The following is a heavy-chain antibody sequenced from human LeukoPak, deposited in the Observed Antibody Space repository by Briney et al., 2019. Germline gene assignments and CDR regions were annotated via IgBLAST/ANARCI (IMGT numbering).Heavy chain of an antibody. V-gene: IGHV4-59*01. CDR3: ARAGVLFNGDYVWSKTFDY. D-gene: IGHD4-17*01. J-gene: IGHJ4*02. CDR1: GGSISSYY. Sequence: PSETLSLTCTVSGGSISSYYWSWIRQPPGKGLEWIGYIYYSGSTNYNPSLKSRVTISVDTSKNQFSLKLSSVSAADTAVYYCARAGVLFNGDYVWSKTFDYWGQGTLVTVSS. CDR2: IYYSGST.